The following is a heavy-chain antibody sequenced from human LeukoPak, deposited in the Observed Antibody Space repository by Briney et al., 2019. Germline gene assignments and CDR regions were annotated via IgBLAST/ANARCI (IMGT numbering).Heavy chain of an antibody. CDR1: GYTFTNYD. CDR2: MNPNSGNT. J-gene: IGHJ6*02. V-gene: IGHV1-8*01. D-gene: IGHD3-3*01. CDR3: ARAAYDFWSGYNYYYYGMDV. Sequence: ASVKVSCKASGYTFTNYDINWVRQATGQGLEWMGWMNPNSGNTGYAQKFQGRVTMTRNTSISTAYMELSSLRSEDTAVYYCARAAYDFWSGYNYYYYGMDVWGQGTTVTVSS.